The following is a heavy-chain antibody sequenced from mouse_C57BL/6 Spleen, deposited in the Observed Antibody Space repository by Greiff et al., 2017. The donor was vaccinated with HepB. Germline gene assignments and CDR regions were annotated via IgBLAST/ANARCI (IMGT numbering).Heavy chain of an antibody. V-gene: IGHV5-4*03. D-gene: IGHD2-3*01. J-gene: IGHJ1*03. CDR3: AVDGYYRYFDV. CDR1: GFTFSSYA. CDR2: ISDGGSYT. Sequence: DVMLVESGGGLVKPGGSLKLTCAASGFTFSSYAMSWVRQTPEKRLEWVATISDGGSYTYYPDNVKGRFTISRDNAKNNLYLQMSHLKSEDTAMYYCAVDGYYRYFDVWGTGTTVTVSS.